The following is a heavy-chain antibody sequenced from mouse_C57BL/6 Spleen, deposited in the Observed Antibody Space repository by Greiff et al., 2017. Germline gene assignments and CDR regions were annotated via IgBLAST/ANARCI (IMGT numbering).Heavy chain of an antibody. V-gene: IGHV5-16*01. J-gene: IGHJ4*01. CDR3: ARRVLYYYAMDY. CDR2: INYDGSST. Sequence: EVQLVESEGGLVQPGSSMKLSCTASGFTFSDYYMAWVRQVPEKGLEWVANINYDGSSTYYLNSLKSRFIISRDNAKNILYLQMSSLKSEDTATYYCARRVLYYYAMDYWGQGTSVTVSS. CDR1: GFTFSDYY.